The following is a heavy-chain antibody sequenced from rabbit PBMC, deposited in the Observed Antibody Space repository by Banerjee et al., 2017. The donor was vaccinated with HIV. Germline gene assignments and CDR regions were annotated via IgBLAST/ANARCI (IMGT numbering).Heavy chain of an antibody. V-gene: IGHV1S47*01. D-gene: IGHD4-1*01. Sequence: QEQLEESGGDLVQPEGSLTLTCKASGFDFSSNAMCWVRQAPGKGPEWIACIYNSDGSTYSASWVNGRFTISRSTSLNTVTLQMTSLTAADTASYFCARDLAGVIGWNFNLWGQGTLVTVS. CDR3: ARDLAGVIGWNFNL. CDR1: GFDFSSNA. J-gene: IGHJ4*01. CDR2: IYNSDGST.